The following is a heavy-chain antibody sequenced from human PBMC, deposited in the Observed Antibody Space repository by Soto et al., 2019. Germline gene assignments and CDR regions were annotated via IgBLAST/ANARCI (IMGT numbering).Heavy chain of an antibody. J-gene: IGHJ6*02. CDR1: GFTFSSYG. CDR2: IWYDGSNK. D-gene: IGHD5-18*01. V-gene: IGHV3-33*01. Sequence: QVQLVESGGGVVQPGRSLRLSCAASGFTFSSYGMHWVRQAPGKGLEWVAVIWYDGSNKYYADSVKGRFTISRDNSKNTLYLQMNSLRAEDTAVYYCARDRAPIQLWFQASYYYYGMDVWGQGTTVTVSS. CDR3: ARDRAPIQLWFQASYYYYGMDV.